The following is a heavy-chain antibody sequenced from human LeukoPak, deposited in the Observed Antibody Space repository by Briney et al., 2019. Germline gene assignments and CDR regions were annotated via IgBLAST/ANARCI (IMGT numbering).Heavy chain of an antibody. CDR3: ARDLGSGSYFDY. CDR2: ISGSGGST. Sequence: GGSLRLSCAASGFTFSSYAMSWVRQAPGKGLEWVSAISGSGGSTYYADSVKGRFTISRDNAKNSLYLQMNSLRAEDTAVYYCARDLGSGSYFDYWGQGTLVTVSS. CDR1: GFTFSSYA. D-gene: IGHD3-10*01. J-gene: IGHJ4*02. V-gene: IGHV3-23*01.